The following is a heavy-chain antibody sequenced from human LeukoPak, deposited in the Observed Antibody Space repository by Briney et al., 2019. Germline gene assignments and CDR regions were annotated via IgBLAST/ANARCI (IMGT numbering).Heavy chain of an antibody. CDR1: GASISDYC. J-gene: IGHJ4*02. D-gene: IGHD3-16*01. Sequence: SETLSLTCTISGASISDYCWSWIRQSPGKELEWIGYIYSSGSTNYNPSLNSRVTISVDTSKKHFSLKLTSVTAADTAVYYCASTLITFGGLMTFYFDSWGQGTLVTVSS. CDR3: ASTLITFGGLMTFYFDS. CDR2: IYSSGST. V-gene: IGHV4-59*01.